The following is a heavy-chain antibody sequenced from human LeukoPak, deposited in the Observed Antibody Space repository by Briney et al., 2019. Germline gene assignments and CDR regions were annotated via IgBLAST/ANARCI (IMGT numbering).Heavy chain of an antibody. CDR1: EFTFNDYW. J-gene: IGHJ2*01. Sequence: PGVSLRLSCEASEFTFNDYWMHWVRQGPGKGLVWVSRINSDGSSASYADSVKGRFTISRDNAKNTLYLQMNSLRAEDTAVYYCARGSPTPNSRYFDLWGRGTLVTVSS. D-gene: IGHD4-11*01. V-gene: IGHV3-74*01. CDR3: ARGSPTPNSRYFDL. CDR2: INSDGSSA.